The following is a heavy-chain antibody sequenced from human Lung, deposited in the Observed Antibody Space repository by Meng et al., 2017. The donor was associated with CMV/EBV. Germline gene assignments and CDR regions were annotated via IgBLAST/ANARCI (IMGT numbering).Heavy chain of an antibody. Sequence: ESLKISCAASGFTFSSYSMNWVRQAPGKGLEWVSSISSSSSYIYYADSVKGRFTISRDNAKNSLYLQMNSLRAEDTAVYYCARDPVCSSTSCYFAAGVPPDAFDIXGQGXMVTVSS. J-gene: IGHJ3*02. CDR1: GFTFSSYS. V-gene: IGHV3-21*01. CDR3: ARDPVCSSTSCYFAAGVPPDAFDI. CDR2: ISSSSSYI. D-gene: IGHD2-2*01.